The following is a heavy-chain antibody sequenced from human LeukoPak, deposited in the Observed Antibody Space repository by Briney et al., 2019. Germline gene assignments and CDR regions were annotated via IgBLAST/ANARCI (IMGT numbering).Heavy chain of an antibody. CDR2: IYYRGST. J-gene: IGHJ6*04. CDR3: ARAVLMDV. Sequence: PSETLPLTCTVSGGSICSSSYYWGWIRQPPGKGLEWIGSIYYRGSTYCNPSLKIRFTISADTSKNQFSLKLSSVTAADTAVYYCARAVLMDVWGKGTTVTVSS. V-gene: IGHV4-39*07. CDR1: GGSICSSSYY.